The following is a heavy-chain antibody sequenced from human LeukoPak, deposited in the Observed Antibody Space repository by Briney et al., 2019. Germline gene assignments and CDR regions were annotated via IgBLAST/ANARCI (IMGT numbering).Heavy chain of an antibody. CDR3: ARGSESSSSWYYYYYYGMDV. J-gene: IGHJ6*02. D-gene: IGHD6-13*01. CDR2: IYYSGST. CDR1: GGSISSYY. V-gene: IGHV4-59*01. Sequence: PSETLSLTCTVSGGSISSYYCSWIRQPPGKGLEWIGYIYYSGSTNYNPSLKSRVPISVDTSKNQYSLKLSSVTAADTAVYYCARGSESSSSWYYYYYYGMDVWGQGTTVTVSS.